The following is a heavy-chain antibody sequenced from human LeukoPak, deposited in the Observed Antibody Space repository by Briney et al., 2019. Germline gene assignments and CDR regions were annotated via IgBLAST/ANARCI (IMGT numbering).Heavy chain of an antibody. J-gene: IGHJ4*02. CDR2: IYHSGST. V-gene: IGHV4-4*02. CDR3: ARVDSGYDSHFDY. CDR1: GGSISSSNW. D-gene: IGHD5-12*01. Sequence: SGTLSLTCAVSGGSISSSNWWSWVRQPPGKGLEWIGEIYHSGSTNYNPSLKSRVTISVDKSKNQFSLKLSSVTAADTAVYYCARVDSGYDSHFDYWGQGTLVTVSS.